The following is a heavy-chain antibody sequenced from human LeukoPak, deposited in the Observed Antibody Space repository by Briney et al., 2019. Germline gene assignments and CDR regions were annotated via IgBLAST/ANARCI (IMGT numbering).Heavy chain of an antibody. CDR3: AKDLSTKWSLGY. CDR2: ISYDGNTK. D-gene: IGHD2-2*01. V-gene: IGHV3-30*18. J-gene: IGHJ4*02. Sequence: GGSLRLSCAASGFTFSSYGMHWVRQAPGKGLEWVAFISYDGNTKYYGDSVRGRFTISRDNSKNTLYLQMNSLRPDDTTVYYCAKDLSTKWSLGYWGQGTLVTVSS. CDR1: GFTFSSYG.